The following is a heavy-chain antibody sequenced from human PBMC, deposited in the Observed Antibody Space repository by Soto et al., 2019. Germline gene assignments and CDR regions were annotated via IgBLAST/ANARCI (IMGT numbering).Heavy chain of an antibody. CDR3: ASGDIVVVPAKIDY. D-gene: IGHD2-2*01. Sequence: SETLSLTCTVSGGSISSSSYYWGWIRQPPGKGLEWIGSIYYSGSTYYNPSLKSRVTISVDTSKNQFSLKLSSVTAADTAVYYCASGDIVVVPAKIDYWGQGTLVTVSS. V-gene: IGHV4-39*01. CDR1: GGSISSSSYY. J-gene: IGHJ4*02. CDR2: IYYSGST.